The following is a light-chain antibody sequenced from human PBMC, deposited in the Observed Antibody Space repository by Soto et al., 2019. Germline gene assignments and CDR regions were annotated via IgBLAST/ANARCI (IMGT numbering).Light chain of an antibody. CDR1: QSIGYY. Sequence: DIQMTQSPSSLSASVGDRVTITCRASQSIGYYLNWYQQKPGTAPKPLIYAASSLQSGVPSRFSGSGSGTDFSLTISSLQPEDFATYYCQQSYSTPQNTFGQGTKLEIK. CDR2: AAS. J-gene: IGKJ2*01. CDR3: QQSYSTPQNT. V-gene: IGKV1-39*01.